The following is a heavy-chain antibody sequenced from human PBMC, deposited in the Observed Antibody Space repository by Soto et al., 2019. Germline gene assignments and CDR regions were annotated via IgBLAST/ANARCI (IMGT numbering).Heavy chain of an antibody. CDR3: ATIVVPAARKY. CDR1: GFTFSSYA. V-gene: IGHV3-23*01. CDR2: ISGSGGST. Sequence: QTGGSLRLSCAASGFTFSSYAMSWVRQAPGKGLEWVSAISGSGGSTYYADSVKGRFTVSRDNSKNTLYLQMNSLRAEDTAVYYCATIVVPAARKYWGQGTLVTVSS. J-gene: IGHJ4*02. D-gene: IGHD2-2*01.